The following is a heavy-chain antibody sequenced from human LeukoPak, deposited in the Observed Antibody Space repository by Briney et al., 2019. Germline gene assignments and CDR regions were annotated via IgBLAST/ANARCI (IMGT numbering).Heavy chain of an antibody. CDR3: ARPLGEFYDILTGYGTPDAFDI. D-gene: IGHD3-9*01. J-gene: IGHJ3*02. V-gene: IGHV1-46*01. Sequence: GASVKVSCKASGYTFTSYYMHWVRQAPGQGLGWMGIINPSGGSTSYAQKFQGRGTMARDMSTSTVYMELSSLRSEDTAVYYCARPLGEFYDILTGYGTPDAFDIWGQGTMVTVSS. CDR2: INPSGGST. CDR1: GYTFTSYY.